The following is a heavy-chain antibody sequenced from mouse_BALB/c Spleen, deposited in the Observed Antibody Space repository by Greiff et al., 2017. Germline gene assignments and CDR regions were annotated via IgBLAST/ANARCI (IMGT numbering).Heavy chain of an antibody. D-gene: IGHD1-1*01. CDR2: INPGSGGT. V-gene: IGHV1-54*01. CDR1: GYAFTNYL. J-gene: IGHJ4*01. Sequence: QVQLQQSGAELVRPGTSVKVSCKASGYAFTNYLIEWVKQRPGQGLEWIGVINPGSGGTNYNEKFKGKATLTADKSSSTAYMQLSSLTSDDSAVYFCARSYYYGSIAMDYWGQGTSVTVSS. CDR3: ARSYYYGSIAMDY.